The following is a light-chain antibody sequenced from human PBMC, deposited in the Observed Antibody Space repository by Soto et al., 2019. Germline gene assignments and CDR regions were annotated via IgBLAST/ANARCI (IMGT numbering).Light chain of an antibody. Sequence: EIVMTQSPATLSVSPGERATLSCRASQSVSSNLAWYQQKPGQTPRLLISGASTRATGIPARFSGSGSGTEFTLTISSLPSEDFAVYDCQQYNKWPPLTFGGGTKVAIK. V-gene: IGKV3-15*01. CDR2: GAS. J-gene: IGKJ4*01. CDR3: QQYNKWPPLT. CDR1: QSVSSN.